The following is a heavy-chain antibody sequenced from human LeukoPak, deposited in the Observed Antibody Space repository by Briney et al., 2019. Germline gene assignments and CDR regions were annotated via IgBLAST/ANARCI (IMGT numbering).Heavy chain of an antibody. CDR2: ISSSGSTI. CDR3: ARDPHYHYYGLDV. Sequence: GGSLRLSCAASGFTFSDYYMSWIRQAPGKGLEWVSYISSSGSTIYYADSVKGRFTISRDNAKNSLYLQMNSVRAEDTAVYYCARDPHYHYYGLDVWGQGTTVTVSS. CDR1: GFTFSDYY. J-gene: IGHJ6*02. V-gene: IGHV3-11*01.